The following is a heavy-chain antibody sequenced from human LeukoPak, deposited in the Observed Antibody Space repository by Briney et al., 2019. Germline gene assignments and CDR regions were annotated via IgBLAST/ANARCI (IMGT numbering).Heavy chain of an antibody. CDR3: ARSRQASGLFSS. J-gene: IGHJ5*02. D-gene: IGHD3-10*01. CDR2: IYYSGST. Sequence: SETLSLTCTVSGGSISSYYWSWIRQPPGKGLEWIGYIYYSGSTNYNPSLKSRFTISVDRPKNQFFLNVTSLTAADTAVYYCARSRQASGLFSSWGQGTLVVVSS. V-gene: IGHV4-59*12. CDR1: GGSISSYY.